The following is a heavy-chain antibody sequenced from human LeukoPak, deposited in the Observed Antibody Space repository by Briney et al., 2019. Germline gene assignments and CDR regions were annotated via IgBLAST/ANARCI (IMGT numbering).Heavy chain of an antibody. CDR2: IHYSGST. Sequence: SETLSLTCTVSGGSIRTDGSYWAWIRQPPGQGLEWIGYIHYSGSTDYSPSLKSRVTISVDKSKNHFSLQLSSVTAADTAVYYCARHGREYFYDSSGYSYYYHGMDVWGQGTTVTVSS. J-gene: IGHJ6*02. CDR1: GGSIRTDGSY. CDR3: ARHGREYFYDSSGYSYYYHGMDV. V-gene: IGHV4-61*05. D-gene: IGHD3-22*01.